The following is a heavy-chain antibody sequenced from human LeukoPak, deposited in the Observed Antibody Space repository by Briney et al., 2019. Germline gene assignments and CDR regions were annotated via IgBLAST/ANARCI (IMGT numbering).Heavy chain of an antibody. J-gene: IGHJ4*02. CDR2: ISVYNGNK. V-gene: IGHV1-18*01. CDR1: AFAFTCNG. Sequence: TSVSLSCKASAFAFTCNGIRWVRHAPGQGMGWMGCISVYNGNKRYAKNFAGRVTLTTAISTSTSYMALKSLMKDHTAMYCTTRDGRIEYSHSYHFDYWGQGTRVTVSS. D-gene: IGHD6-6*01. CDR3: TRDGRIEYSHSYHFDY.